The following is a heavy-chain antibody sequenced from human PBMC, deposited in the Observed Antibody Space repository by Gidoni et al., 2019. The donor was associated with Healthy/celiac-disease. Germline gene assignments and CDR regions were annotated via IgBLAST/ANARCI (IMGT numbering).Heavy chain of an antibody. CDR2: IYYSGST. Sequence: QLQLQESGPGLVKPSETLSLPCTVSGGSISSSSYYWGWIRQPPGKGLEWIGSIYYSGSTSYNPSLKSRVTISVDTSKNQFSLKLSSVTAADTAVYYCARLEYYYDSSGTYAFDIWGQGTMVTVSS. V-gene: IGHV4-39*01. D-gene: IGHD3-22*01. J-gene: IGHJ3*02. CDR3: ARLEYYYDSSGTYAFDI. CDR1: GGSISSSSYY.